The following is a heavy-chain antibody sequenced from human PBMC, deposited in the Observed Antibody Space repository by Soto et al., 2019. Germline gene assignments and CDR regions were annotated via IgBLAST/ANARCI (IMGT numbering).Heavy chain of an antibody. J-gene: IGHJ4*02. CDR1: GFTFSDYY. V-gene: IGHV3-11*06. Sequence: GGSLRLSCAASGFTFSDYYMSWIRQAPGKGLEWVSYITSSRSNFTNYADSVKGRFTISRDNAKNSVYLQMDSLRVEDTAVYYCVRDRGYSGFFYWGQGVLVTVSS. CDR2: ITSSRSNFT. D-gene: IGHD5-12*01. CDR3: VRDRGYSGFFY.